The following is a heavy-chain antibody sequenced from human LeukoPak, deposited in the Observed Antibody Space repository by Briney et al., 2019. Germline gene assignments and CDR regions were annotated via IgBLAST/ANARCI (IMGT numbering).Heavy chain of an antibody. V-gene: IGHV3-20*04. CDR2: INWNGGST. Sequence: PGGSLRLSCAASGFTFDDYGMSWVRHAPGKGLEWVSGINWNGGSTGYADSVKGRFTISRDNAKNSLYLQMNSLRAEDTALYYCARPLAAAGPDAFDYWGQGTLVTVSS. CDR3: ARPLAAAGPDAFDY. D-gene: IGHD6-13*01. J-gene: IGHJ4*02. CDR1: GFTFDDYG.